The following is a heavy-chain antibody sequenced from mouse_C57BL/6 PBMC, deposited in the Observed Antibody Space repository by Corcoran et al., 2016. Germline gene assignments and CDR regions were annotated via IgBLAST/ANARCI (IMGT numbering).Heavy chain of an antibody. D-gene: IGHD2-2*01. CDR3: ARERLSTMVTTDYFHC. CDR1: GYTFTDYY. CDR2: INPNNGGT. Sequence: EVQLQQSGPELVKPGASVKISCKASGYTFTDYYMNWVKQSHGKSLEWIGDINPNNGGTSYNQKFKGKATFTVDKSSSTAYMALLSLTSEDSAVDYFARERLSTMVTTDYFHCWGQCTTLTTSS. J-gene: IGHJ2*01. V-gene: IGHV1-26*01.